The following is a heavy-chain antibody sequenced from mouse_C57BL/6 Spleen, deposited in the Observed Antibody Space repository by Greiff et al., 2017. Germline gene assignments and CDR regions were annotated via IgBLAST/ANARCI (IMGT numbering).Heavy chain of an antibody. CDR3: ARRGTTVFDY. CDR2: IYPRDGST. J-gene: IGHJ2*01. V-gene: IGHV1-85*01. Sequence: QVQLKQSGPELVKPGASVKLSCKASGYTFTSYDINWVKQRPGQGLEWIGRIYPRDGSTKYNEKFKGKATLTVDTSSSTAYMELHSLTSEDSAVYFCARRGTTVFDYWGQGTTLTVSS. D-gene: IGHD1-1*01. CDR1: GYTFTSYD.